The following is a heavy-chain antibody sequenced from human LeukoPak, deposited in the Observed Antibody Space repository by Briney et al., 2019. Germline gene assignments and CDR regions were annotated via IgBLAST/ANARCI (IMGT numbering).Heavy chain of an antibody. CDR2: ISGSGGST. D-gene: IGHD3-9*01. J-gene: IGHJ4*02. Sequence: GGSLRLSCAASGFTFSNYFMNWVRQAPGKGLEWVSTISGSGGSTYYADSVKGRFTISRDNSKNTLYLQMNSLRAEDTAVYYCAKGAYYDILTGYYKRNYFDYWGQGALVTVSS. CDR3: AKGAYYDILTGYYKRNYFDY. V-gene: IGHV3-23*01. CDR1: GFTFSNYF.